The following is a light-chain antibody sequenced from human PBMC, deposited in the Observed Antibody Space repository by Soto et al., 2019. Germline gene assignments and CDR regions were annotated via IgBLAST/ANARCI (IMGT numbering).Light chain of an antibody. J-gene: IGKJ1*01. V-gene: IGKV3D-15*02. CDR2: GPS. CDR1: QSVSGD. Sequence: EIVMMQSPATLSVSPGERATLSCRASQSVSGDLAWYQQKPGQAPRLLIYGPSTRATGIPARFSGSGSGTDFTLTISRLEPEDFAVYYCQQYGSSPRTFGQGTKVDIK. CDR3: QQYGSSPRT.